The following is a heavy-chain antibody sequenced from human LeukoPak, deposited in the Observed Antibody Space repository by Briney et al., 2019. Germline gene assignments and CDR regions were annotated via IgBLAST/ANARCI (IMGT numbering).Heavy chain of an antibody. CDR2: IFQSGST. CDR3: ARNGEWSISH. Sequence: SETLSLTCAVSGVSVTTRNWWSWVRQAPGKGLEWIGEIFQSGSTTYNPSLSGRITVALDDSKNQFSLRLTSVTAADTVVYYCARNGEWSISHWGQGILVTVYS. CDR1: GVSVTTRNW. J-gene: IGHJ4*02. V-gene: IGHV4-4*02. D-gene: IGHD3-3*01.